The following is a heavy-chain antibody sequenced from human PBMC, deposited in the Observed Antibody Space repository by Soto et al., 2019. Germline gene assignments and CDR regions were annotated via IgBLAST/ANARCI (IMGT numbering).Heavy chain of an antibody. V-gene: IGHV3-23*01. D-gene: IGHD3-22*01. CDR3: AKDRYLDHDSRGYLFDN. CDR1: GFTFNIYA. J-gene: IGHJ4*02. CDR2: ISRYGDFT. Sequence: EVQLLESGGDLIPPGGSLSLSCAASGFTFNIYAMTWVRQAPGKGLEWVSAISRYGDFTYYADSVEGRFTISRDNSKNTLYLQMNSLRAEDTAVYYCAKDRYLDHDSRGYLFDNWGQGTLVTVSS.